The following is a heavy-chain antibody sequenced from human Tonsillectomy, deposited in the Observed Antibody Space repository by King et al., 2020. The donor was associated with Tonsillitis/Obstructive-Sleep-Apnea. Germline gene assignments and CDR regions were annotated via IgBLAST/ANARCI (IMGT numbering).Heavy chain of an antibody. D-gene: IGHD3-3*01. CDR1: GFTFSSYS. Sequence: VQLVESGGGLVKPGGSLRLSCAASGFTFSSYSINWVRQAPGKGLEWVSSISSSSSYIYYADSVKGRFTISRDNAKNSLYLQMNSLRAEDTAVYYCARDPITIFGVVSRFDPWGQGTLVTVSS. V-gene: IGHV3-21*01. CDR2: ISSSSSYI. J-gene: IGHJ5*02. CDR3: ARDPITIFGVVSRFDP.